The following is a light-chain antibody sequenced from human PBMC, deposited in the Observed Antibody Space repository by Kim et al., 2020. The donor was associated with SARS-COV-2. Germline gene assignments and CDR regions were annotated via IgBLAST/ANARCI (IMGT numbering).Light chain of an antibody. J-gene: IGLJ2*01. CDR3: QLWDSSSDHVV. V-gene: IGLV3-21*04. CDR1: NIGSKS. CDR2: YDS. Sequence: ATGQRARMTWGGDNIGSKSVHWYQQKPGQAPVLVIYYDSDRPSGIPERFFGSNSRNTATLTISRVEAGDEADYYCQLWDSSSDHVVFGGGTQLTVL.